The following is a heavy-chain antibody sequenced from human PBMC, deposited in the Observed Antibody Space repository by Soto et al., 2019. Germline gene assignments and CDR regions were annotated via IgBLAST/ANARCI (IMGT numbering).Heavy chain of an antibody. CDR3: AADPGLRYFDWLPENYYYYYMDV. Sequence: GASVKVSCKASGFTFTSSAMQWVRQARGQRLEWIGWIVVGSGNTNYAQKFQERVTITRDMSTSTAYMELSSLRSEDTAVYYCAADPGLRYFDWLPENYYYYYMDVWGKGTTVTVSS. J-gene: IGHJ6*03. D-gene: IGHD3-9*01. V-gene: IGHV1-58*02. CDR2: IVVGSGNT. CDR1: GFTFTSSA.